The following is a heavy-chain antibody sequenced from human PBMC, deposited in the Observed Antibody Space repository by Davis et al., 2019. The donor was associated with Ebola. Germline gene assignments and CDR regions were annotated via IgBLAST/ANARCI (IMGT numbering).Heavy chain of an antibody. CDR2: INPSGGNT. J-gene: IGHJ4*02. D-gene: IGHD1-26*01. V-gene: IGHV1-46*01. CDR3: ARLGQQLLLGDWDY. Sequence: AASVKVSCKASGYTFTSHFLHWVRQAPGQGLEWMGVINPSGGNTNYAQKFQGRVTMTRDTSTSTVYMELNNLRSEDTAMYYCARLGQQLLLGDWDYWGQGTLVTVSS. CDR1: GYTFTSHF.